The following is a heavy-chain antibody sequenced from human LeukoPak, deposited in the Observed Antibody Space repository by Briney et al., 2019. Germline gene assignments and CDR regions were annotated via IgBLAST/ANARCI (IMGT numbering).Heavy chain of an antibody. Sequence: ASVRVSCKVSGYTLTELSMHWVRQAPGKGLEWMGGFDPEDGETIYAQKFQGRVTMTEDTSTDTAFMELSSLRSEDTAVYYCARVEEHYERSYWYFDLWGRGTLVTVSS. D-gene: IGHD3-22*01. V-gene: IGHV1-24*01. CDR3: ARVEEHYERSYWYFDL. J-gene: IGHJ2*01. CDR1: GYTLTELS. CDR2: FDPEDGET.